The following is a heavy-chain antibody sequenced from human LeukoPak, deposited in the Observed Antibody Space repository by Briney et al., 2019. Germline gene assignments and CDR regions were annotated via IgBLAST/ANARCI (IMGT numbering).Heavy chain of an antibody. D-gene: IGHD6-13*01. Sequence: GGSLRLSCAASGFTFSSYAMSWVRQAPGKGLEWVSAISGSGGSTYYADSVKGRFTISRDNSKNTLYLQMNSLQPEDTAVYYCTRLRPAGTESYFYYAMDVWGQGTTVTVSS. V-gene: IGHV3-23*01. J-gene: IGHJ6*02. CDR2: ISGSGGST. CDR1: GFTFSSYA. CDR3: TRLRPAGTESYFYYAMDV.